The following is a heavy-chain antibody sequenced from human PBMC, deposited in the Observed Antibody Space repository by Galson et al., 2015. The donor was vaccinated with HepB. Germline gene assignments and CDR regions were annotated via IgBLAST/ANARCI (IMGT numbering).Heavy chain of an antibody. Sequence: SVKVSCKASGGTFSSYAISWVRQAPGQGLEWMGGIIPIFGTTKYAQKFQGRVTITADKSTSTAYMELSSLRSEDTAVYYCARAPQSEIFGVVANWFDPWGQGTLVTVSS. D-gene: IGHD3-3*01. J-gene: IGHJ5*02. CDR1: GGTFSSYA. CDR3: ARAPQSEIFGVVANWFDP. CDR2: IIPIFGTT. V-gene: IGHV1-69*06.